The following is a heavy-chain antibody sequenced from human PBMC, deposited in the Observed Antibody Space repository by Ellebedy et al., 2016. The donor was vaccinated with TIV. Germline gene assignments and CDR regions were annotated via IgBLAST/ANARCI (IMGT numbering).Heavy chain of an antibody. V-gene: IGHV5-51*01. D-gene: IGHD3-16*02. CDR3: ARGRYVWGSYRYNWFDP. Sequence: GESLKISXKGSGYSFTSYWIGWVRQMPGKGLEWMGIIYPGDSDTRYSPSFQGQVTISADKSISTAYLQWSSLKASDTAMYYCARGRYVWGSYRYNWFDPWGQGTLVTVSS. J-gene: IGHJ5*02. CDR2: IYPGDSDT. CDR1: GYSFTSYW.